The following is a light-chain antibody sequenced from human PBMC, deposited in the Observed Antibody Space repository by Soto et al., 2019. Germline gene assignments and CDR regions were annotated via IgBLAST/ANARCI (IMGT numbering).Light chain of an antibody. CDR2: AAS. J-gene: IGKJ2*01. CDR3: LQDYSYPYT. V-gene: IGKV1-6*01. CDR1: QGIRND. Sequence: AIQMTQSPSSLSTSVGDRVTITCRASQGIRNDLGWYQQKPGKAPKLLIYAASKLQSGVPSRFIGSGSGAEFTLTLTSLQPEDFATYFCLQDYSYPYTFGQGTELEIK.